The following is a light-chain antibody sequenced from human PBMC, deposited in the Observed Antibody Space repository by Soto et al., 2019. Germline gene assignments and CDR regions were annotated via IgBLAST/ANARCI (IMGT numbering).Light chain of an antibody. J-gene: IGLJ1*01. Sequence: SYELTQPPSVSVSRGQTASITCSGDKLGNKYACWYQQKPGQSPVLVIYQDSKRPSGIPERFSGSNSGNTATLTISGTQAMDEADYYCQAWDSSTGVFGTGTKLTVL. V-gene: IGLV3-1*01. CDR1: KLGNKY. CDR2: QDS. CDR3: QAWDSSTGV.